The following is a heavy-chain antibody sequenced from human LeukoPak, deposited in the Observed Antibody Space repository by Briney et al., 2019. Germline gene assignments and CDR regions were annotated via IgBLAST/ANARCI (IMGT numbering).Heavy chain of an antibody. V-gene: IGHV3-33*01. CDR1: GFTFRNYG. CDR2: IWYDGSNK. J-gene: IGHJ5*02. Sequence: PGRSLRLSCVASGFTFRNYGMHWVRQAPGKGLERVAVIWYDGSNKYYADSVKGRFTISRDNSKNTLYLQMNSLRAGDTAVYYCGRDGCGSTSCYHYELTSWGQGTLVTVSS. D-gene: IGHD2-2*01. CDR3: GRDGCGSTSCYHYELTS.